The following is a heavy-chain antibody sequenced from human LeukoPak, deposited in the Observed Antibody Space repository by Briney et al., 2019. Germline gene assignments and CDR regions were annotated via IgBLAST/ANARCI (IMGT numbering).Heavy chain of an antibody. V-gene: IGHV3-48*01. D-gene: IGHD6-19*01. J-gene: IGHJ4*02. CDR1: GFTFSSYS. CDR2: ISSSSSTI. CDR3: ARDRTGQWLVPYYFDY. Sequence: GGSLRLSCAASGFTFSSYSMNWVRQAPGKGLEWVSYISSSSSTIYYADSVKGRFTISRDNAKNSLYLQMNSLRAEDTAVYYCARDRTGQWLVPYYFDYWGQGALVTVSS.